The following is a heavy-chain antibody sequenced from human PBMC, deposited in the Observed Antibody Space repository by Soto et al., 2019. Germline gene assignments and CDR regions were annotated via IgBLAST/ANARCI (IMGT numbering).Heavy chain of an antibody. D-gene: IGHD3-10*01. Sequence: PSETLSLTCTVSGGSISSGGYYWSWIRQHPGKGLEWIGYIYYSGSTYYNPSLKSRVTISVDTSKNQFSLKLSSVTAADTAVYYCARVLGVRGVIRGYYYYYGMDVWGQGTTVTVSS. CDR1: GGSISSGGYY. CDR2: IYYSGST. J-gene: IGHJ6*02. V-gene: IGHV4-31*03. CDR3: ARVLGVRGVIRGYYYYYGMDV.